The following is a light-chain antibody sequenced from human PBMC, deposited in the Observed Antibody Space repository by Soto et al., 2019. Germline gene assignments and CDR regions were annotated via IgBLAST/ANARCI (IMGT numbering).Light chain of an antibody. CDR2: EVS. Sequence: QSALTQPASVSGSPGQSITISCTGTSSDVGGYDYVSWYQQHPGKAPKRMIYEVSNRPSGVSNRFSGSKSDNTASLTISGLQAEDEADYYCSSFRSRSTPYVFGTGTKLTVL. J-gene: IGLJ1*01. CDR3: SSFRSRSTPYV. V-gene: IGLV2-14*01. CDR1: SSDVGGYDY.